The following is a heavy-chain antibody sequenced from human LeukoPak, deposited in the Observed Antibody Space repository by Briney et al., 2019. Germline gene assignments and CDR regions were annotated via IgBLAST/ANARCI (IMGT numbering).Heavy chain of an antibody. J-gene: IGHJ3*02. Sequence: PSETLSLTCTVSGGSISSYYWSWIRQPPGKGLEWIGYIYYSGSTNYNPSLKSRVTISVDTSKNQFSLKLSSVTAADTAVYYCARVAAGEPLSAFDIWGQGTMVTVSS. D-gene: IGHD1-26*01. CDR3: ARVAAGEPLSAFDI. V-gene: IGHV4-59*01. CDR1: GGSISSYY. CDR2: IYYSGST.